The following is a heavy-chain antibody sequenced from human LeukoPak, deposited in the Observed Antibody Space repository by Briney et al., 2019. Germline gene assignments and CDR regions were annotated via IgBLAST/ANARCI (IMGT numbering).Heavy chain of an antibody. V-gene: IGHV4-59*11. CDR1: GGSISSHY. Sequence: SETLSLTCTVSGGSISSHYWSWIRQPPGKGLEWIGYFYYSGSTNYNPSLKSRVTISVDTSKNEFSLIPSSVTAADTAVYYCARVWFGEPTNWFDPWGQGTLVTVSS. CDR2: FYYSGST. D-gene: IGHD3-10*01. J-gene: IGHJ5*02. CDR3: ARVWFGEPTNWFDP.